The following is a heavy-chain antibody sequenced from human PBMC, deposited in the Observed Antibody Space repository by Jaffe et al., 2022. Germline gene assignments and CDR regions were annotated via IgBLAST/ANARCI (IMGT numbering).Heavy chain of an antibody. CDR3: ARDQQGTGNPSYYYYYYMDV. V-gene: IGHV3-21*01. D-gene: IGHD1-1*01. J-gene: IGHJ6*03. CDR1: GFTFSSYS. CDR2: ISSSSSYI. Sequence: EVQLVESGGGLVKPGGSLRLSCAASGFTFSSYSMNWVRQAPGKGLEWVSSISSSSSYIYYADSVKGRFTISRDNAKNSLYLQMNSLRAEDTAVYYCARDQQGTGNPSYYYYYYMDVWGKGTTVTVSS.